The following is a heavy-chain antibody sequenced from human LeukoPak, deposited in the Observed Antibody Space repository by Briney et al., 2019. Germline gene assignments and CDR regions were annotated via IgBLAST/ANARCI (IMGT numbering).Heavy chain of an antibody. CDR2: ISYDGSNK. CDR1: GFTFSSYA. CDR3: ARDGEGVIPQLDY. J-gene: IGHJ4*02. D-gene: IGHD3-10*01. Sequence: GRSLRLSCAASGFTFSSYAMHWVRQAPGKGLEWVAVISYDGSNKYYADSVKGRFTISRDNSKNTLYLQMNSLRAEDTAVYYCARDGEGVIPQLDYWGQGTLVAVSS. V-gene: IGHV3-30-3*01.